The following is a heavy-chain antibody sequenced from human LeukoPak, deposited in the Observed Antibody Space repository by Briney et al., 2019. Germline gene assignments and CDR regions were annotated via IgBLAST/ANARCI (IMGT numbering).Heavy chain of an antibody. D-gene: IGHD4-17*01. CDR3: AKERNDYGDYVVNYNWFDP. CDR2: ISGSGGST. CDR1: GFTFSSYS. V-gene: IGHV3-23*01. Sequence: GGSLRLSCAASGFTFSSYSMNWARQAPGKGLEWVSAISGSGGSTYYADSVKGRFTISRDNSKNTLYLQMNSLRAEDTAVYYCAKERNDYGDYVVNYNWFDPWGQGTLVTVSS. J-gene: IGHJ5*02.